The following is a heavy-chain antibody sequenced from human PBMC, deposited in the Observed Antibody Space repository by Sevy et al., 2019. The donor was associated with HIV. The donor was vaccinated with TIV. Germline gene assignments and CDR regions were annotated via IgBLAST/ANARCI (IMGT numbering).Heavy chain of an antibody. CDR2: ISWNSGSI. Sequence: GGSLRLSCAASGFTFDDYAMHWVRQAPGKGLEWVSGISWNSGSIGYADSVKGRFTISRDNAKNSLYLQMNSLRAEDTALYHCAKDTADSSGWYVLDYWGQGTLVTVSS. CDR3: AKDTADSSGWYVLDY. D-gene: IGHD6-19*01. CDR1: GFTFDDYA. J-gene: IGHJ4*02. V-gene: IGHV3-9*01.